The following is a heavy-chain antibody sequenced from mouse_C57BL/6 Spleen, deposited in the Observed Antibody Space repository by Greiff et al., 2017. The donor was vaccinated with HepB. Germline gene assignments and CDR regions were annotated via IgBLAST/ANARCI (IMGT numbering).Heavy chain of an antibody. CDR1: GYSITSGYY. CDR2: ISYDGSN. J-gene: IGHJ4*01. V-gene: IGHV3-6*01. CDR3: ARDHGYDNYDAMDY. D-gene: IGHD2-2*01. Sequence: DVKLQESGPGLVKPSQSLSLTCSVTGYSITSGYYWNWIRQFPGNKLEWMGYISYDGSNNYNPSLKNRISITRDTSKNQFFLKLNSVTTEDTATYYCARDHGYDNYDAMDYWGQGTSVTVSS.